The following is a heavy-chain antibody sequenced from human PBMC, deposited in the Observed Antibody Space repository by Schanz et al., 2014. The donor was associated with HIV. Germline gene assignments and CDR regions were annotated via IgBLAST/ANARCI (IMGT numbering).Heavy chain of an antibody. CDR3: ARDDVLDSLAS. J-gene: IGHJ5*02. CDR2: IIPIFGAA. V-gene: IGHV1-69*01. D-gene: IGHD2-21*01. CDR1: GDGFTTRT. Sequence: QVQLVQSGTEVSKPGSSVKVSCTASGDGFTTRTISWLRQAPGHALEWMGGIIPIFGAAKNAPKFQGRVTITADESTSTAYMELTGLNPEDTAIYYCARDDVLDSLASWGQGTLVTVSS.